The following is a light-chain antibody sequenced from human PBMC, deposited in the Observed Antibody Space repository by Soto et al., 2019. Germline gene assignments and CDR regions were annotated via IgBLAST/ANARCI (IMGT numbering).Light chain of an antibody. J-gene: IGLJ3*02. Sequence: QSVLNQSPSASGTPRQRATISCSGSRSNIGSNTVNWYQQVPGTAPRLLIYANNQRPSGVPDRFSGSKSGTSASLAISGLQSEDEADYYCAAWDDRLNGPVFGGGTKLTVL. CDR2: ANN. V-gene: IGLV1-44*01. CDR1: RSNIGSNT. CDR3: AAWDDRLNGPV.